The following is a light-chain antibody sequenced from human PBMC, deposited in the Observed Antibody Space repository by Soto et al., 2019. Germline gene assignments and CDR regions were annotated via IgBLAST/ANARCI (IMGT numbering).Light chain of an antibody. CDR1: SSNIGAGYD. CDR3: QSYDSSLSGAYV. CDR2: NNN. V-gene: IGLV1-40*01. Sequence: QSVLTQPPSVSGAPGQRVTISCTGSSSNIGAGYDVHWYQRLPGTAPKVLIYNNNNRPSGVPDRFSGSKSGTSASLAITGLHADDEADYYCQSYDSSLSGAYVFGTGTKLTVL. J-gene: IGLJ1*01.